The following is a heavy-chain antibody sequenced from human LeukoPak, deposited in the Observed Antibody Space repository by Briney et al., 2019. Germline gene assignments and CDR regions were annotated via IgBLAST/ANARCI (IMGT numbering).Heavy chain of an antibody. CDR3: ARETSLAGFASGLGFNY. V-gene: IGHV4-59*01. J-gene: IGHJ4*02. CDR1: GGSISGWY. D-gene: IGHD6-19*01. Sequence: SETLSLTCTVSGGSISGWYWSWIRQPPGKGLEWIGYIYGSGNTNYNPSLKSRVTMTIDTSKNQFSLKLTSVTAADTATYYCARETSLAGFASGLGFNYWGQGILVTVSS. CDR2: IYGSGNT.